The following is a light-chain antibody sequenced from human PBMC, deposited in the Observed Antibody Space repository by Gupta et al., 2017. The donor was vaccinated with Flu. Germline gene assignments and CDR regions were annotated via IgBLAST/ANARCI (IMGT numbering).Light chain of an antibody. Sequence: QSVLTQPPSASGAPGQRVTISCSGSSSNIGRNTVDWYQGLPGTAPKLLMYSDDQRPSGVPDRFSGSKSGTSASLAVSGLQSEDEAAYYCAVWDHGLNGWVFGGGTKLTVL. CDR1: SSNIGRNT. V-gene: IGLV1-44*01. J-gene: IGLJ3*02. CDR3: AVWDHGLNGWV. CDR2: SDD.